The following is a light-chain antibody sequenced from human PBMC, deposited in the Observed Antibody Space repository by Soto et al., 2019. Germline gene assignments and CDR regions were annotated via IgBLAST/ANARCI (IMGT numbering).Light chain of an antibody. J-gene: IGKJ2*01. CDR2: SAS. CDR1: QGISSY. V-gene: IGKV1-9*01. Sequence: IQLTQSPSSLSASVGDRVTITCRASQGISSYLAWYQQKPGKAPKLLISSASTLQSGVPSRFSGSGSGSDFNLTISSLQPEDLVTYYCQQLNSFLYTFVQGTKLEIK. CDR3: QQLNSFLYT.